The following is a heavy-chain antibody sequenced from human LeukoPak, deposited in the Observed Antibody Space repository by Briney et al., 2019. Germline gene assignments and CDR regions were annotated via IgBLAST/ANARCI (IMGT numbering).Heavy chain of an antibody. CDR3: ARGVGTTIGYYYYYMDV. CDR2: MNPNSGNT. Sequence: ASVKVSCKASGYTFTSYDINWVRQATGQGLEWMGWMNPNSGNTGYAKKFQARVTMTRNTSISTAYMELSSLRSEDTAVYYCARGVGTTIGYYYYYMDVWGKGTTVTVSS. D-gene: IGHD1-26*01. J-gene: IGHJ6*03. V-gene: IGHV1-8*01. CDR1: GYTFTSYD.